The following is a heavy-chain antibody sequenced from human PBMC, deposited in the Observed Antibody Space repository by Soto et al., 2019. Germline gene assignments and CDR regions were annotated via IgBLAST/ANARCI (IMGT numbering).Heavy chain of an antibody. V-gene: IGHV1-18*01. CDR2: ISTYNGNT. Sequence: QVQLEQSGSEVQKSGSSVKVSCKASGYSFTTSGITWVRQAPGQGLEWMGWISTYNGNTNYAQKLQDRVTLTTDTSTSTAYMELRSLRSDDTAVYYCARRLYGDYDYWGQGTLVTVSS. J-gene: IGHJ4*02. D-gene: IGHD4-17*01. CDR1: GYSFTTSG. CDR3: ARRLYGDYDY.